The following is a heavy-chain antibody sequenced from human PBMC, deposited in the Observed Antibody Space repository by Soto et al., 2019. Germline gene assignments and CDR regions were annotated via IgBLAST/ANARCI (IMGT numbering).Heavy chain of an antibody. Sequence: QITLKESGPTLVKPTQTLTLTCTFSGFSLSTDGVGVGWIRQPPGKAPEWLALIYWNDDKRFSPSLKTRLTITKDTSKNQVVLTLTNMDPVDTATYCCAQLSGYDAGGWFDPWGQGTLVTVSS. CDR2: IYWNDDK. J-gene: IGHJ5*02. CDR3: AQLSGYDAGGWFDP. V-gene: IGHV2-5*01. D-gene: IGHD5-12*01. CDR1: GFSLSTDGVG.